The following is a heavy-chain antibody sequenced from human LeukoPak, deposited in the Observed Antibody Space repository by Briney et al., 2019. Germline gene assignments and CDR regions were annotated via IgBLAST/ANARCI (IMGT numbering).Heavy chain of an antibody. CDR3: AGPLKLITIFGYGMDV. CDR2: VNPKSGDT. V-gene: IGHV1-2*02. CDR1: GYPFTNFY. J-gene: IGHJ6*02. D-gene: IGHD3-3*01. Sequence: ASVKVSCKPSGYPFTNFYIHWVRQAPGQGLEWRGWVNPKSGDTKYAQKFQDRISMTRDTSISTAYMELSSLRSEDTAVYYCAGPLKLITIFGYGMDVWGQGTTVTVSS.